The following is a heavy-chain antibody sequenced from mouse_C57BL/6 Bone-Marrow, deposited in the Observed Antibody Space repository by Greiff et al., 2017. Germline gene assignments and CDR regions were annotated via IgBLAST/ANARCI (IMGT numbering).Heavy chain of an antibody. Sequence: VKLQESGAELVKPGASVKISCKASGYAFSSYWMNWVKQRPGKGLEWIGQIYPGDGDTNYNGKFKGKATLTADKSSSTAYMQLSSLTSEDSAVYFCAGGKDYDYGRPMDYWGQGTSVTVSS. V-gene: IGHV1-80*01. CDR1: GYAFSSYW. D-gene: IGHD2-4*01. CDR2: IYPGDGDT. CDR3: AGGKDYDYGRPMDY. J-gene: IGHJ4*01.